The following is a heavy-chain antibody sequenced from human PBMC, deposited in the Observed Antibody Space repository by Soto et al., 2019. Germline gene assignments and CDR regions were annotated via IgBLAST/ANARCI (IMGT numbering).Heavy chain of an antibody. J-gene: IGHJ6*02. CDR3: ARDSDYGMDV. CDR2: IHSDGSNK. V-gene: IGHV3-74*01. CDR1: GFTFSYYW. Sequence: GSLRLSCAASGFTFSYYWMHWVRQAPGKGLVWVSRIHSDGSNKYYADSVKGRFTISRDNSKNTLYLQMNSLRAEDTAVYYCARDSDYGMDVWGQGTTVTVSS.